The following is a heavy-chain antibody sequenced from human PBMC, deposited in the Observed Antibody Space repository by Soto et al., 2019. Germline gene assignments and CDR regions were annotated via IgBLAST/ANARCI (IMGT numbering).Heavy chain of an antibody. V-gene: IGHV3-21*01. D-gene: IGHD2-2*01. CDR3: AKDPEGYCSSTRCYTYHGLDV. CDR2: VGTTSPYI. CDR1: GFSFGIYT. J-gene: IGHJ6*02. Sequence: EVQLVESGGALVKPGGSLRLSCAASGFSFGIYTMNWVRQAPGKGLEWVASVGTTSPYIYYADSVRGRFTISRDNAKNSLFLQMSSLRVEDTAVYYCAKDPEGYCSSTRCYTYHGLDVWGQGTTVTVSS.